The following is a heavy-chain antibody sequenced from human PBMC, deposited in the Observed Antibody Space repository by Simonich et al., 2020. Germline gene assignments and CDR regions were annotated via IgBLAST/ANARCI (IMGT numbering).Heavy chain of an antibody. CDR3: ARSHIAAAGTGYFQH. Sequence: QVQLVQSGAEVKKPGASVKVSCKASGYTFTGYYMHWVRQAPGQGLEWMGWNNHNSGGTNYAQKVQGRVTMTRDTSISTAYMELSRLRSDDTAVYYCARSHIAAAGTGYFQHWGQGTLVTVSS. V-gene: IGHV1-2*02. CDR2: NNHNSGGT. CDR1: GYTFTGYY. J-gene: IGHJ1*01. D-gene: IGHD6-13*01.